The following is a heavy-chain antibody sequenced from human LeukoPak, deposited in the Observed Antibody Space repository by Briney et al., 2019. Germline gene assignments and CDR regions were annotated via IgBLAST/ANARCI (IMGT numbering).Heavy chain of an antibody. CDR2: IRSKAYGGTT. J-gene: IGHJ6*02. V-gene: IGHV3-49*04. CDR3: TSGVDYGDRFYYYYGMDV. Sequence: GGSLRLSCTASGFTFGDYAMSWVRQAPGKRLEWVGFIRSKAYGGTTEYAASVKGRFTISRDDSKSIAYLQMNSLKTEDTAVYYCTSGVDYGDRFYYYYGMDVWGQGTTVTVSS. CDR1: GFTFGDYA. D-gene: IGHD4-17*01.